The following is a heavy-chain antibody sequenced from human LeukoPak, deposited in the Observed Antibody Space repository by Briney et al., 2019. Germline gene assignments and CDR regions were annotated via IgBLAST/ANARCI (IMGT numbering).Heavy chain of an antibody. CDR1: GFSFSDYH. J-gene: IGHJ4*02. D-gene: IGHD6-19*01. Sequence: PGGSLRLSCAASGFSFSDYHMNWIRQAPGKGLEWLSYISPGGETIYFADSLKGRFTISRDSAKNSPYHQMNSLTVDDTAMYYCAIGWDIAVAGPGGYFDHWAREPWSPSPQ. V-gene: IGHV3-11*01. CDR2: ISPGGETI. CDR3: AIGWDIAVAGPGGYFDH.